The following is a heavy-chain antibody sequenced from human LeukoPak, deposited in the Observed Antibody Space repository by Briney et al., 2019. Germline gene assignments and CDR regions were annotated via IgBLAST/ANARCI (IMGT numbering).Heavy chain of an antibody. J-gene: IGHJ5*02. CDR2: INHSGST. CDR3: ARSQRSSWYFWFDP. D-gene: IGHD6-13*01. Sequence: SSETLSLTCAIYGGSFSGYYWSWIRQPPGKGLEWIGEINHSGSTNYNPSLKSRVTISVDTSKNQFSLKLSSVTAADTAVYYCARSQRSSWYFWFDPWGQGTLVTVSS. CDR1: GGSFSGYY. V-gene: IGHV4-34*01.